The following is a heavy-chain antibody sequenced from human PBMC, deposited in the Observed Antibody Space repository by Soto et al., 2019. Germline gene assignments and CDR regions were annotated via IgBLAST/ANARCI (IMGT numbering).Heavy chain of an antibody. CDR3: ARGVLLWSGGVINYFDY. CDR1: GGSFSGYY. D-gene: IGHD3-10*01. CDR2: INHSGST. Sequence: PSETLSLTCAVYGGSFSGYYWSWIRQPPGKGLEWIGEINHSGSTNYNPSLKSRVTISVDTSKNQFSLKLSSVTAADTAVYYCARGVLLWSGGVINYFDYWGQGTLATVSS. J-gene: IGHJ4*02. V-gene: IGHV4-34*01.